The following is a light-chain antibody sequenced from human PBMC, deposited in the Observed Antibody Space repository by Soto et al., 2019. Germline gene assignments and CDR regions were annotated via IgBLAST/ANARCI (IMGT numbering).Light chain of an antibody. CDR2: GAS. J-gene: IGKJ1*01. CDR1: QSVSSSY. Sequence: EIVLTQSPGTLSLSPGERATLSCRASQSVSSSYLAWYQQKPGQAPRLLIYGASSRATGIPDRFSGSGSGTDFTLTCSRLEPEDFAVYYCQQYGSSPPTFGQGTKVEIK. V-gene: IGKV3-20*01. CDR3: QQYGSSPPT.